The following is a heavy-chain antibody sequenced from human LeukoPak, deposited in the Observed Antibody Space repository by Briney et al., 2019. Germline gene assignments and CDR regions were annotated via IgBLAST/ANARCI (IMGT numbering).Heavy chain of an antibody. CDR1: GFTFGNYW. D-gene: IGHD6-13*01. V-gene: IGHV3-74*01. CDR2: INSDESSFST. CDR3: ARGWYTSSWTRYGMDV. J-gene: IGHJ6*02. Sequence: PGGSLRLSCAASGFTFGNYWMHWVRQAPGKGLVWVSRINSDESSFSTTYADSVKGRFTISRDNAKNTLYLQMNSLRAEDTAVYYCARGWYTSSWTRYGMDVWGQGATVTVSS.